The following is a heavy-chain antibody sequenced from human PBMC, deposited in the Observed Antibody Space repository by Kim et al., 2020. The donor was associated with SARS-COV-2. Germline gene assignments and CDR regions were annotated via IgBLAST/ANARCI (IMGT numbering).Heavy chain of an antibody. CDR1: GGSISSGGYY. D-gene: IGHD2-15*01. Sequence: SETLSLTCTVSGGSISSGGYYRSWIRQHPGKGLEWIGYIYYSGSTYYNPSLKSRVTISVDTSKNQFSLKLSSVTAADTAVYYCARAPSLRSKDPLGYCSGGSCYAYFDYWGQGTLVTVSS. J-gene: IGHJ4*02. CDR2: IYYSGST. CDR3: ARAPSLRSKDPLGYCSGGSCYAYFDY. V-gene: IGHV4-31*03.